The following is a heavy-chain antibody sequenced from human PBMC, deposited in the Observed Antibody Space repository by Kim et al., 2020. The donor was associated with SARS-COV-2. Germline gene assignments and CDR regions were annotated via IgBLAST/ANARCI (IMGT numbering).Heavy chain of an antibody. CDR1: GFTFSSYG. Sequence: LSLTCAASGFTFSSYGMHWVRQAPGKGLEWVAVISYDGSNKYYADSVKGRFTISRDNSKNTLYLQMNSLRAEDTAVYYCAKGRRKPDMYYYDSSGYSLLFDYWGQGTLVTVSS. D-gene: IGHD3-22*01. CDR2: ISYDGSNK. J-gene: IGHJ4*02. V-gene: IGHV3-30*18. CDR3: AKGRRKPDMYYYDSSGYSLLFDY.